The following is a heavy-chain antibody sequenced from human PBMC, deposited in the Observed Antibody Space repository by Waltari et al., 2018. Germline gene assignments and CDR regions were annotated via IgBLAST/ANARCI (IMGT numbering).Heavy chain of an antibody. J-gene: IGHJ4*02. V-gene: IGHV3-30-3*01. D-gene: IGHD6-19*01. CDR3: ARADSSGWYLYYFDY. CDR2: ISYDGSNK. Sequence: QVQLVESGGGVVLPGRSLRLPCAASGFPFGSYAMPWVRQAPGKGLEWVAVISYDGSNKYYADSVKGRFTISRDNSKNTLYLQMNSLRAEDTAVYYCARADSSGWYLYYFDYWGQGTLVTVSS. CDR1: GFPFGSYA.